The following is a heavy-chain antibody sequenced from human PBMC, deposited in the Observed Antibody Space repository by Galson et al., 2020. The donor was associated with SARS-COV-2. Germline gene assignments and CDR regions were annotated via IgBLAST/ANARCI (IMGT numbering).Heavy chain of an antibody. Sequence: TGGSLRLSCAASGFTFRNYAMHWVRQAPGKGLEYVSTISNSGTSTSYADSVKGRFTISRDNSKNTLYLQMGSLRIEDMAVYYCARDDDSNGRWDPWWFYDLWGRGTLVIVSS. V-gene: IGHV3-64*02. CDR3: ARDDDSNGRWDPWWFYDL. J-gene: IGHJ2*01. CDR2: ISNSGTST. CDR1: GFTFRNYA. D-gene: IGHD3-22*01.